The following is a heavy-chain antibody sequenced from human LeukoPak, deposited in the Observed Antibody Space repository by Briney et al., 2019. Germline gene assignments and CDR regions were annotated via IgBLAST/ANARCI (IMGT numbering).Heavy chain of an antibody. J-gene: IGHJ4*02. Sequence: GGSLRLSCAASGFTVSSNYMSWVRQAPGKGLEWVSVIYSGGSTYFADSVKGRFTISGDNAKNSLYLQMNSLRAEDTAVYYCARDVVGATGLDYWGQGTLVTVSS. V-gene: IGHV3-53*01. CDR1: GFTVSSNY. D-gene: IGHD1-26*01. CDR3: ARDVVGATGLDY. CDR2: IYSGGST.